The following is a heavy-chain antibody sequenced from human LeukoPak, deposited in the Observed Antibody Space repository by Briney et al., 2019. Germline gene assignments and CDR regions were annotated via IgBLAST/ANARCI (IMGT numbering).Heavy chain of an antibody. CDR2: ISHSGST. Sequence: RPSETLSLTCAVYGGSFSDYYWSWIRQPPGKGLEWIGEISHSGSTNYNPSLKSRVTISVDTAKNQFSLKLTSVTAADTAVYYCARGFSHWGQGTLVTVSS. V-gene: IGHV4-34*01. CDR1: GGSFSDYY. J-gene: IGHJ4*02. CDR3: ARGFSH.